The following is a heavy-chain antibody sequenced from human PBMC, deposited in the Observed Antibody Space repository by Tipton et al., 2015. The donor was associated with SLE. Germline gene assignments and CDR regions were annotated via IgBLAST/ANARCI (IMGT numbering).Heavy chain of an antibody. D-gene: IGHD6-13*01. J-gene: IGHJ5*02. V-gene: IGHV3-9*01. CDR3: ARVEIAAAGGFLFDP. CDR2: ISWNSGSI. Sequence: SLRLSCAASGFTFDDYAMHWVRQAPGKGLEWVSGISWNSGSIGYADSVKGRFTISRDNAKNSLYLQMNSLRAEDTAVYYCARVEIAAAGGFLFDPWGQGTLVTVSS. CDR1: GFTFDDYA.